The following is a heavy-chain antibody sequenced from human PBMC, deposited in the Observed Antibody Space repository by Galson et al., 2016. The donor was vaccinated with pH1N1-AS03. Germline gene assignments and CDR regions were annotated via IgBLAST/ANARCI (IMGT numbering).Heavy chain of an antibody. D-gene: IGHD1-26*01. CDR1: GYSFTSYA. V-gene: IGHV1-3*01. Sequence: SVKVSCKASGYSFTSYAIQWVRQAPGQGLEWMGWINVGDGHTKYSQKFQGRVTITRDTSANTAYMDLSSLRSEDTAFYYCASRSKSGTLGAFDIWGPGTLVIVSS. CDR2: INVGDGHT. CDR3: ASRSKSGTLGAFDI. J-gene: IGHJ3*02.